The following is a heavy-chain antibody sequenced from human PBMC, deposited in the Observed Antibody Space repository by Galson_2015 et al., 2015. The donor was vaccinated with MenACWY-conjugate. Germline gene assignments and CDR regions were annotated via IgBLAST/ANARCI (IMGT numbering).Heavy chain of an antibody. CDR1: GFTFRQYA. Sequence: LRLSCAVSGFTFRQYAMSWVRQAPGTGLEWVAIISDSGAATHYIDSVKGRFTISRDNSKNTLYLQMSRLRAEDTALYYCAKDVYMDAWGKGTTVSVSS. CDR3: AKDVYMDA. J-gene: IGHJ6*03. CDR2: ISDSGAAT. V-gene: IGHV3-23*01.